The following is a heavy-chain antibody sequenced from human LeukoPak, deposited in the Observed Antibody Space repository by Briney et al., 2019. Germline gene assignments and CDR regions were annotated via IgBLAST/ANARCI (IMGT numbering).Heavy chain of an antibody. CDR3: ARLVDINWYHEVLLGRDY. J-gene: IGHJ4*02. Sequence: KASETLSLTCTVSGGSISSSSYYWGWIRQPPGKGLEWIGNIFYSGSTYYNPSLKSRVTISVDTSKNQFSLKLRSVTAADTAVYYCARLVDINWYHEVLLGRDYWGQGTLVTVSS. CDR1: GGSISSSSYY. D-gene: IGHD1-1*01. V-gene: IGHV4-39*01. CDR2: IFYSGST.